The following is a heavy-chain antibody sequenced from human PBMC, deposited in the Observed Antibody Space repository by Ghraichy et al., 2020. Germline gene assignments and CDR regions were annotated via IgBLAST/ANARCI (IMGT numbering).Heavy chain of an antibody. Sequence: ASVKVSCKASGYTFTSYGISWVRQAPGQGLEWMGWISAYNGNTNYAQKLQGRVTMTTDTSTSTAYMELRSLRSDDTAVYYCAREPLVPGYSSSWPGGYYYYYGMDVWGQGTTVTVSS. V-gene: IGHV1-18*01. J-gene: IGHJ6*02. D-gene: IGHD6-13*01. CDR1: GYTFTSYG. CDR2: ISAYNGNT. CDR3: AREPLVPGYSSSWPGGYYYYYGMDV.